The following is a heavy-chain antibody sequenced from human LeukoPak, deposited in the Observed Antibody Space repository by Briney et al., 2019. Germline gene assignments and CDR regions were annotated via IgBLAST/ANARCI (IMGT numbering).Heavy chain of an antibody. CDR3: ARDGRGSGSLLDAFDI. Sequence: SQTLSLTCVISGDSVSSNIATWNWIRQSPSRGLEWLGRTYYRSQWYYDYAVSVRSRITINPDTSKNQFSLQLSSVTPEDTAVYYCARDGRGSGSLLDAFDIWGQGTMVTVSS. J-gene: IGHJ3*02. CDR2: TYYRSQWYY. CDR1: GDSVSSNIAT. V-gene: IGHV6-1*01. D-gene: IGHD3-22*01.